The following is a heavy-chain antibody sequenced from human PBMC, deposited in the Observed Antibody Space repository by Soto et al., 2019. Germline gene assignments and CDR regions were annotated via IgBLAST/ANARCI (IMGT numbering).Heavy chain of an antibody. Sequence: GASVKVSCKASGGTLSSYAISWVRQAPGQGLEWMGGIIPIFGTANYAQKFQGRVTITADESTSTAYMELSSLRSEDTAVYYCASWAVGEPESGVVPAALHYYGMDVWRQGTTVTVSS. V-gene: IGHV1-69*13. J-gene: IGHJ6*02. D-gene: IGHD2-2*01. CDR3: ASWAVGEPESGVVPAALHYYGMDV. CDR2: IIPIFGTA. CDR1: GGTLSSYA.